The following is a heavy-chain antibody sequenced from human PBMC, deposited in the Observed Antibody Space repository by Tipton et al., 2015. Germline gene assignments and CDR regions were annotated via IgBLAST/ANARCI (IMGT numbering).Heavy chain of an antibody. Sequence: TLSLTCTVSGGSISSSSYYWGWIRQPPGKGLEWIGSIYYSGSTYYNPSLKSRVTISVDTSKNQFSLKLSSVIAADTAVYYCASIVTVGNWFDSWGQGILVTVSS. CDR1: GGSISSSSYY. V-gene: IGHV4-39*07. CDR3: ASIVTVGNWFDS. D-gene: IGHD5-18*01. J-gene: IGHJ5*01. CDR2: IYYSGST.